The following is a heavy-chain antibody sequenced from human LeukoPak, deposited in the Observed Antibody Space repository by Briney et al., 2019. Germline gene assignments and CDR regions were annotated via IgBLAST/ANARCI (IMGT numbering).Heavy chain of an antibody. V-gene: IGHV3-23*01. CDR2: ISGGAGTP. D-gene: IGHD4-17*01. J-gene: IGHJ4*02. CDR3: AKRRTTVTTMDYFDY. CDR1: GFTFSSYA. Sequence: PGGSLRLSCAASGFTFSSYATSWVRQAPGKGLEWVSGISGGAGTPYYADSVKGRFTISRDNSKSTLYLQMTSLRAEDTAVYYCAKRRTTVTTMDYFDYWGQGTLVTVSS.